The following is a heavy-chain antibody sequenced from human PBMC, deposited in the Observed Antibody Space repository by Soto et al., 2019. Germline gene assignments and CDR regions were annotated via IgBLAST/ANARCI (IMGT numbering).Heavy chain of an antibody. CDR1: GYTLTELS. Sequence: QVQLVQSGAEVQKPGASVKVSCKVSGYTLTELSMHWVRQAPGKGLEWMGGFDPEDGETIYAQNFQGRVTMTEDTVTDPSYMELSSLRSEDTAVYYWAKVALGNMVRPENWFDPWGEGTLVTVSS. J-gene: IGHJ5*02. CDR3: AKVALGNMVRPENWFDP. V-gene: IGHV1-24*01. CDR2: FDPEDGET. D-gene: IGHD3-10*01.